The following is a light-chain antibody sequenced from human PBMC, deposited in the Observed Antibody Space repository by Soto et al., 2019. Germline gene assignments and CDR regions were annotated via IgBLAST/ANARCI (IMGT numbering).Light chain of an antibody. V-gene: IGLV1-40*01. J-gene: IGLJ3*02. CDR2: GNR. CDR1: NSNLGEGYD. CDR3: QAYGYSLTDFV. Sequence: QSVLTQPPSVSGAPGQRVTISCTGSNSNLGEGYDVHWYQQLQGAAPKLVIFGNRNRPSGVPERFSGSKSGTSASLAITGLKAEDAADDHCQAYGYSLTDFVFGGGTKLTVL.